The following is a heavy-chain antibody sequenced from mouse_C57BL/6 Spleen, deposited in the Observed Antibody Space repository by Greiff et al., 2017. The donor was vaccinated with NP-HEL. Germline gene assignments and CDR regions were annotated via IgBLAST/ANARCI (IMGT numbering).Heavy chain of an antibody. D-gene: IGHD1-1*01. J-gene: IGHJ1*03. CDR2: IYPGSGST. V-gene: IGHV1-55*01. CDR3: ARSYYYGSSYGWYFDV. CDR1: GYTFTSYW. Sequence: VQLQQSGAELVKPGASVKMSCKASGYTFTSYWITWVKQRPGQGLEWIGDIYPGSGSTNYNEKFKSKATLTVDTSSSTAYMQLSSLTSEDSAVYYCARSYYYGSSYGWYFDVWGTGTTVTVSS.